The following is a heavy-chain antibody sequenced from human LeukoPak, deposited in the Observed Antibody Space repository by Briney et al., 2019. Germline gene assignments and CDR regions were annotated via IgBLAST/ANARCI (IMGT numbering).Heavy chain of an antibody. CDR2: INPSGGST. CDR1: GYTFTSYY. V-gene: IGHV1-46*01. Sequence: ASVKVSCKASGYTFTSYYMHWVRQAPGQGLEWMGIINPSGGSTSYAQKFQGRVTMTRDTSTSTVYMELSSLRSEDTAVYYCARGSVLRYFDWLSDDNWFDPWGQGTLVTVSP. CDR3: ARGSVLRYFDWLSDDNWFDP. D-gene: IGHD3-9*01. J-gene: IGHJ5*02.